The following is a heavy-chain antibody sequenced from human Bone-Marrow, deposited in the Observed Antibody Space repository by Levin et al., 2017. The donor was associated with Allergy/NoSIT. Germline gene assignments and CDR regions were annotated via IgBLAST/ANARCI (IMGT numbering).Heavy chain of an antibody. J-gene: IGHJ4*02. D-gene: IGHD2-15*01. Sequence: PSETLSLTCTVSGASLNGGAYSWSWIRQPPGKGPEWIGYISHSEGTYYNPSLKSRVTISVDRSQNQFSLRLNSVTAADTAVYFCAGSQDLGYCSSGPCPYYFDSWGQGTLVTVSS. CDR3: AGSQDLGYCSSGPCPYYFDS. V-gene: IGHV4-30-2*01. CDR2: ISHSEGT. CDR1: GASLNGGAYS.